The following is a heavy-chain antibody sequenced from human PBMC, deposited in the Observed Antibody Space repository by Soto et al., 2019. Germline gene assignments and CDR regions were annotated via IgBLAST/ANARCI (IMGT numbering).Heavy chain of an antibody. CDR3: AAPQDLYCRGGSCYAFDI. Sequence: QMQLVQSGPEVKKPGTSVKVSCKASGFTFTSSAVQWVRQARGQRLEWIGWIVVGSGNTNYAQKFQERVTITRDMSTSTAYMELSSVRSEDTAVYYCAAPQDLYCRGGSCYAFDIWGQGTMVTVSS. D-gene: IGHD2-15*01. J-gene: IGHJ3*02. CDR2: IVVGSGNT. V-gene: IGHV1-58*01. CDR1: GFTFTSSA.